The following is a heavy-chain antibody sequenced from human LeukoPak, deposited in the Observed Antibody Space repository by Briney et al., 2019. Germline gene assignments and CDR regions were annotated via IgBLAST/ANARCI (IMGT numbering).Heavy chain of an antibody. V-gene: IGHV4-4*07. CDR3: ARDHYGSGSYKAYFDY. J-gene: IGHJ4*01. Sequence: SETLSLTCTVSDASVTTYSWSWLRQPAGKGLEWIGRVYSSGATKYNPSLKSRVTISADTSKNQFSLKLPSVTAADTAVYYRARDHYGSGSYKAYFDYWGHGIQVTVSS. D-gene: IGHD3-10*01. CDR1: DASVTTYS. CDR2: VYSSGAT.